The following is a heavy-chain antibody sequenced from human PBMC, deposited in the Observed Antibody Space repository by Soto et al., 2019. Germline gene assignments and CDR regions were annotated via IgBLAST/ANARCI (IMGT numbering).Heavy chain of an antibody. Sequence: GGSLRLSCAASGFTFSNYGMHWVRQAPGKELKWVAIISYDASNQFYADSVKGRFTISRDNAKNSVYLQMNSLRVDDTAVYYCARGLDYWGLGTLVTVS. V-gene: IGHV3-30*03. J-gene: IGHJ4*02. CDR3: ARGLDY. CDR2: ISYDASNQ. CDR1: GFTFSNYG.